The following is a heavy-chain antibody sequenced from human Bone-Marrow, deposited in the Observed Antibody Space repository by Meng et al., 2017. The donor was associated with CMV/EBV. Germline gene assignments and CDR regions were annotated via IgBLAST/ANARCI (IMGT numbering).Heavy chain of an antibody. CDR2: ISSSSSYI. D-gene: IGHD2-2*01. CDR3: AREHCSSTSCYFAFDI. J-gene: IGHJ3*02. CDR1: GFTFSSYS. Sequence: GGSLRLSCAASGFTFSSYSMNWVRQAPGKGLEWVSSISSSSSYIYYADSVKGRFTISRDNAKNSLYLQMNSLRAEDTAVYYCAREHCSSTSCYFAFDIWGQGTMVTVSS. V-gene: IGHV3-21*01.